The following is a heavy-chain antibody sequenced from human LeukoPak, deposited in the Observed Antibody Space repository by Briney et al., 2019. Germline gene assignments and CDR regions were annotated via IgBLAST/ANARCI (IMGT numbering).Heavy chain of an antibody. D-gene: IGHD6-13*01. V-gene: IGHV3-15*01. CDR3: TTDPEGYSSSFPRDYYYYYMDV. J-gene: IGHJ6*03. Sequence: GSLRLSCAASGFTFSNAWMSWVRQAPGKGLEWVGRIKSKTDGGTTDYAAPVKGRFTISRDDSKNTLYLQMNSLKTEDTAVYYCTTDPEGYSSSFPRDYYYYYMDVWGKGTTVTVSS. CDR2: IKSKTDGGTT. CDR1: GFTFSNAW.